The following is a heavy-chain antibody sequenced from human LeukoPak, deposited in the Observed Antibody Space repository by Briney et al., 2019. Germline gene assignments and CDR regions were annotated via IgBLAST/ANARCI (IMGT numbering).Heavy chain of an antibody. Sequence: GGCLSLSCAASVFTFSSYSMNWVRQAPGKGLEWVSSISSSSSYIFYADSVKGRFTISRDNAKNSPYLQMNSPRAENTAVYSCARGDTAMVGAYFEYRGQRTPVTVSS. CDR3: ARGDTAMVGAYFEY. D-gene: IGHD5-18*01. CDR2: ISSSSSYI. V-gene: IGHV3-21*01. J-gene: IGHJ4*02. CDR1: VFTFSSYS.